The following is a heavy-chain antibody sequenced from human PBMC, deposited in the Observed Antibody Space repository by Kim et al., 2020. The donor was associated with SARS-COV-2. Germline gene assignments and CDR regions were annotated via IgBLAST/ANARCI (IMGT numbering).Heavy chain of an antibody. CDR1: GFTFSSYG. CDR3: ARDAAGYSSSCDY. V-gene: IGHV3-33*01. J-gene: IGHJ4*02. CDR2: IWYDGSNK. Sequence: GGSLRLSCAASGFTFSSYGMHWVRQAPGKGLEWVAVIWYDGSNKYYADSVKGRFTISRDNSKNTLYLQMNSLRAEDTAVYYCARDAAGYSSSCDYWGQGTLVTVSS. D-gene: IGHD6-13*01.